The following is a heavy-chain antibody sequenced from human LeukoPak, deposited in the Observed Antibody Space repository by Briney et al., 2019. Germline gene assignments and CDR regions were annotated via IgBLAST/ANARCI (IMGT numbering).Heavy chain of an antibody. CDR3: ARDHSRSWYGTERFDP. Sequence: SETLSLTCTVSGGSISNYYWSWIRQPAGKGLEWIGRISTSGSTNYNPSLRSRVTMSVDTSKNQFSLRLTSLTAADTAVYYCARDHSRSWYGTERFDPWGQGTLVTVSS. D-gene: IGHD6-13*01. V-gene: IGHV4-4*07. CDR2: ISTSGST. CDR1: GGSISNYY. J-gene: IGHJ5*02.